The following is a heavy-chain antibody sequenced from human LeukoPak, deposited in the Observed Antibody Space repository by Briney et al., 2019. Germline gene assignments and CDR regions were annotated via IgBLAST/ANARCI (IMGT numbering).Heavy chain of an antibody. Sequence: PSETLSLTCTVSGGSISSSSYYWGWIHHPPGKGLEWIGRIYYSGSTYYNPSLKTRVTISVDTPKNQFFLKLRSVTAADTAVYYCARGTFNIPGEHGAFDYWGQGTLVTVSS. CDR1: GGSISSSSYY. CDR2: IYYSGST. D-gene: IGHD1-14*01. J-gene: IGHJ4*02. V-gene: IGHV4-39*07. CDR3: ARGTFNIPGEHGAFDY.